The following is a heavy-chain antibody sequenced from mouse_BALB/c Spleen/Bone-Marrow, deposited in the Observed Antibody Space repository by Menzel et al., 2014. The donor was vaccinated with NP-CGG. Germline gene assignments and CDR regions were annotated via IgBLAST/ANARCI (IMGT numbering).Heavy chain of an antibody. V-gene: IGHV3-6*02. D-gene: IGHD2-1*01. J-gene: IGHJ4*01. Sequence: EVKLQESGPGLVKPSQSLSLTCSVTGYSITSGYYWNWIRQFPGNKLEWMGYISYDGSNNYNPSLKNRISITRDTSKNQFFLKLSSVTTEDTATYYCARGDGNYGGAMDYWGQGTSVTVSS. CDR2: ISYDGSN. CDR1: GYSITSGYY. CDR3: ARGDGNYGGAMDY.